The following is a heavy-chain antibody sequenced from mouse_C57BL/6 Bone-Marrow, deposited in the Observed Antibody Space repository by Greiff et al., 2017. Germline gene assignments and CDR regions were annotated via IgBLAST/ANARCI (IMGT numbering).Heavy chain of an antibody. Sequence: QVQLQQPGAELVKPGASVKLSCKASGYTFTSYWMHRVKQRPGQGLEWIGMIHPNSGSTNYNEKFKSKATLTVDKSSSTAYMQLSSLTSEDSAVYYCATVVAPYAMDYWGQGTSVTVSS. J-gene: IGHJ4*01. CDR3: ATVVAPYAMDY. D-gene: IGHD1-1*01. V-gene: IGHV1-64*01. CDR1: GYTFTSYW. CDR2: IHPNSGST.